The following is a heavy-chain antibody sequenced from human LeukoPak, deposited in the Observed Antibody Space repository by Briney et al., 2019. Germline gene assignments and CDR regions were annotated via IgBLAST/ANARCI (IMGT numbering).Heavy chain of an antibody. V-gene: IGHV5-51*01. J-gene: IGHJ3*02. CDR2: IYPGDSDT. CDR3: ARVLITMIVVSTSMDEFDAFDI. D-gene: IGHD3-22*01. Sequence: GESLKISCKGSGYSFTSYWIGWVRQMPGKGLEWMGIIYPGDSDTRYSPSFQGQVTISADKSISTAYLQWSSLKASDTAMYYCARVLITMIVVSTSMDEFDAFDIWGQGTMVTVSS. CDR1: GYSFTSYW.